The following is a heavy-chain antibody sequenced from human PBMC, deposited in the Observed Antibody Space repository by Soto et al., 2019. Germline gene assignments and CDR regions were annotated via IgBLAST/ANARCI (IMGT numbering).Heavy chain of an antibody. CDR3: ARDDQVGATVADEGVYFDY. CDR2: ISAYNGNT. CDR1: GYTFTSYG. V-gene: IGHV1-18*01. D-gene: IGHD1-26*01. J-gene: IGHJ4*02. Sequence: QVQLVQSGAEVKKPGASVKVSCKASGYTFTSYGISWVRQAPGQGLEWMGWISAYNGNTNYAQKLQDRVTMTTDTSTSTAYMELRSLRSDDTAVYYCARDDQVGATVADEGVYFDYWGQGTLVTVSS.